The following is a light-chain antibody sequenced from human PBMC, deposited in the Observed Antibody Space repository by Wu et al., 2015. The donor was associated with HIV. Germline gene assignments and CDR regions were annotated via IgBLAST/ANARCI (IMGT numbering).Light chain of an antibody. V-gene: IGKV3-15*01. CDR3: QQYKNWPPWT. CDR2: GAF. J-gene: IGKJ1*01. Sequence: EIIMTQFPATLSVFPGEGVTLSCRASQTVNSNLAWYQQRPGQAPRLLIYGAFTRATGIPARFSGSGSGTEFTLTISNMQSDDFAVYYCQQYKNWPPWTFGPGTRVEIK. CDR1: QTVNSN.